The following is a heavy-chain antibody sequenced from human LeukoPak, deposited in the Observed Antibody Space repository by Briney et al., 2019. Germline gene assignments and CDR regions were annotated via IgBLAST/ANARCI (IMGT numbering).Heavy chain of an antibody. CDR3: ATADCSGGSCYKGHDAFDI. Sequence: ASVKVSCKASGYTFTGYYMHWVRQAPGQGLEWMGWIVVCSGNTNYAQKFQERVTITRDMSTSTAYMELSSLRSEDTAVYYCATADCSGGSCYKGHDAFDIWGQGTLVTVPS. CDR1: GYTFTGYY. J-gene: IGHJ3*02. CDR2: IVVCSGNT. V-gene: IGHV1-58*02. D-gene: IGHD2-15*01.